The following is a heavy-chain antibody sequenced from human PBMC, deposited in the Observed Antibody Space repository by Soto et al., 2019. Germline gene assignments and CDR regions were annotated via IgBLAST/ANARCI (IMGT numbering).Heavy chain of an antibody. V-gene: IGHV3-7*03. CDR2: INEDGSEK. Sequence: EGQLLQSGGDLVQPGGSLRLSCAGSGLTLRSYAMTWIRQTPEKGLEWVANINEDGSEKFFADSVKGRFTISRDNAKNSLSLQMNSLTADDTAVYYCARTGWPQSSYYFDYWGQGTLVTVSS. CDR3: ARTGWPQSSYYFDY. D-gene: IGHD3-16*01. J-gene: IGHJ4*02. CDR1: GLTLRSYA.